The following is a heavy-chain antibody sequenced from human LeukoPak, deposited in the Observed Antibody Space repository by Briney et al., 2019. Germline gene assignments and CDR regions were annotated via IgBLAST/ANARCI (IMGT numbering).Heavy chain of an antibody. CDR1: GFTFSSYG. CDR3: ANGGYYDSSGYYLPNFRY. J-gene: IGHJ4*02. CDR2: IRYDGSNK. D-gene: IGHD3-22*01. Sequence: GGSLRLSCAASGFTFSSYGMHWVRQAPGKGLEWVAFIRYDGSNKYYADSVKGRFTISRDNSKNTLYLQMNSLRAEDTAVYYCANGGYYDSSGYYLPNFRYWGQGTLVTVSS. V-gene: IGHV3-30*02.